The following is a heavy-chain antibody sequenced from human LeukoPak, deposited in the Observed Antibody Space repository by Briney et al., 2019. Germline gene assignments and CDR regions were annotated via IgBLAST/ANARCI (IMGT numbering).Heavy chain of an antibody. CDR1: GGSFSGYY. J-gene: IGHJ4*02. CDR3: ARGGRVTYSSSSARKYFDY. V-gene: IGHV4-34*01. CDR2: INHSGST. D-gene: IGHD6-6*01. Sequence: SETLSLTCAVYGGSFSGYYWSWIRQPPGRGLEWIGEINHSGSTNYNPSLKSRVTISVGTSKNQFSLKLSSVTAADTAVYYCARGGRVTYSSSSARKYFDYWGQGTLVTVSS.